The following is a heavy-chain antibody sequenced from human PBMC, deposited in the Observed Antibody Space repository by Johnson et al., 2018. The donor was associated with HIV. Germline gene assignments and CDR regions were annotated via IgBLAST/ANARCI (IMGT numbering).Heavy chain of an antibody. Sequence: VQLVESGGGLIQPGGSLRLSCAVAGFSVSSNYMTWVRQAPGKGLEWVSSIYRSGGTYYAASVKGRFTISRDDSKSMLYLQMNNLRAEDTAVYYCARRVGWTFEERFDIWGQGTAVTVSS. V-gene: IGHV3-53*01. CDR1: GFSVSSNY. D-gene: IGHD3-10*01. CDR3: ARRVGWTFEERFDI. CDR2: IYRSGGT. J-gene: IGHJ3*02.